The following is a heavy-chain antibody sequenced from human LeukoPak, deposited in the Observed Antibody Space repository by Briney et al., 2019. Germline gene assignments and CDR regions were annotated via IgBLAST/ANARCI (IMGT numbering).Heavy chain of an antibody. D-gene: IGHD3-22*01. Sequence: GRSLRLSCAASGFTFSSYGMNWVRQAPGKGLEWVAVIAYDGSLKYYADSVKGRFTISRDNSRNTLFLQMDSLRPEDTAVYYCARDSGYYDSSGYSPYYYYYGMDVWGQGTTVTVSS. V-gene: IGHV3-30*03. CDR1: GFTFSSYG. J-gene: IGHJ6*02. CDR3: ARDSGYYDSSGYSPYYYYYGMDV. CDR2: IAYDGSLK.